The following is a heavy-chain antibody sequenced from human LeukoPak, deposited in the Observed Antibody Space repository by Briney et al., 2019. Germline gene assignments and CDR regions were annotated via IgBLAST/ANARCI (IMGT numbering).Heavy chain of an antibody. J-gene: IGHJ4*02. CDR2: INAGNGNT. D-gene: IGHD3-22*01. Sequence: ASVKVSCKASGYTFTSYAMHWVRQAPGQRLEWMGWINAGNGNTKYSQKFQGRVTITRDTSASTAYMELSSLRSEDTAVYYCARVGQYYDSSGYYYFDYWGQGTLVTVSS. CDR3: ARVGQYYDSSGYYYFDY. CDR1: GYTFTSYA. V-gene: IGHV1-3*01.